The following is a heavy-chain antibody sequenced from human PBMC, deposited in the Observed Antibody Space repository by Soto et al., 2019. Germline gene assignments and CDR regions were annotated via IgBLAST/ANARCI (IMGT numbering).Heavy chain of an antibody. J-gene: IGHJ6*02. CDR1: GFTFDDYA. V-gene: IGHV3-43D*03. CDR2: ISWDGGST. D-gene: IGHD2-2*01. Sequence: GGSLRLSCAASGFTFDDYAMHWVRQAPGKGLEWVSLISWDGGSTYYADSVKGRFTISRDNSKNSLYLQMNSLRAEDTALYYGAKDTDCSSTSCYGGGYYYYYGMDVWGQGTTVTVSS. CDR3: AKDTDCSSTSCYGGGYYYYYGMDV.